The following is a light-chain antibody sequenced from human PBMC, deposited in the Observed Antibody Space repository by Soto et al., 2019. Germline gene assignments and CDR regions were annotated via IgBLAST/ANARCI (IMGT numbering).Light chain of an antibody. CDR3: QQYNYWPRT. V-gene: IGKV3-15*01. CDR1: QSVSSN. J-gene: IGKJ1*01. CDR2: DAS. Sequence: TQSPGTLSLSPGERATITCRASQSVSSNLAWYQQKPGKAPRLLIYDASSMAAGIPARFSGSGSGTEFTLTISSLQSEDFAIYYCQQYNYWPRTFGQGTKVDIK.